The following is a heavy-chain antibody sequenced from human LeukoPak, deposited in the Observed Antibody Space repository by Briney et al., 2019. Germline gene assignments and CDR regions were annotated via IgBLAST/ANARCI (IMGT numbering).Heavy chain of an antibody. D-gene: IGHD2-15*01. CDR2: MNPISGNT. CDR1: GYTFTSYD. V-gene: IGHV1-8*01. J-gene: IGHJ2*01. CDR3: ARPYCSGGDCLRYFDL. Sequence: ASVKVSCKASGYTFTSYDISWVRQATGQGLEWMGWMNPISGNTGYAQKFQGRVTMTRSTSISIAYMELSSLRSEDTAAYYCARPYCSGGDCLRYFDLWGRGTLITVSS.